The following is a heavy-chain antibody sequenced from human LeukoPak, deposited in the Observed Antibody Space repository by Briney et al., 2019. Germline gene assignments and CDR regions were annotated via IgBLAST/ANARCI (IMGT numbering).Heavy chain of an antibody. V-gene: IGHV3-30*02. D-gene: IGHD3-22*01. CDR3: ARAGISGYFYPNEYFNR. J-gene: IGHJ1*01. Sequence: GGSLRLSCGASGFTFSSYGMHWVRQAPGKGLEWVAFVRYDGSNKYYADSVKGRFTISRDNSKNSLYLQMNSLKVDDSGVYYCARAGISGYFYPNEYFNRWGPGTHVAVSS. CDR1: GFTFSSYG. CDR2: VRYDGSNK.